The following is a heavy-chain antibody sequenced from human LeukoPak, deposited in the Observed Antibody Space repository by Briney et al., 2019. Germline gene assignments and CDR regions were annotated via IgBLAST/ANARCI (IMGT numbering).Heavy chain of an antibody. CDR3: AKDLRGYGTYYFDY. CDR2: ISGSGGST. Sequence: QSGGSLRLSCAASGFTFSSYAMSWARQAPGKGLEWVSAISGSGGSTYYADSVKGRFTISRDNSKNTMYLQMNSLRAEDTAVYYCAKDLRGYGTYYFDYWGQGTLVTVSS. CDR1: GFTFSSYA. V-gene: IGHV3-23*01. D-gene: IGHD4-17*01. J-gene: IGHJ4*02.